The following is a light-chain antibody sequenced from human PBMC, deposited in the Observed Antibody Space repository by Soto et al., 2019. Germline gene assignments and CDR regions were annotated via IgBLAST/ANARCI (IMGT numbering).Light chain of an antibody. V-gene: IGLV1-47*01. CDR3: AAWDDSLSGRV. CDR1: GSNVGTSY. J-gene: IGLJ3*02. CDR2: ANN. Sequence: QSVLTQPPSASGTPGQRVTISCSGSGSNVGTSYVYWYQQLPGTAPKLLIYANNQRPSGVPDRFSGSKSGTSAPLAISGLRSEDEADYYCAAWDDSLSGRVFGGGTKLTVL.